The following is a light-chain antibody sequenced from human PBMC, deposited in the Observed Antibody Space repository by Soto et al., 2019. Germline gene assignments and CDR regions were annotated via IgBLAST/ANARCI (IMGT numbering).Light chain of an antibody. CDR2: LGS. J-gene: IGKJ5*01. CDR1: QSLLHSNGYNY. CDR3: MQALQTPIT. V-gene: IGKV2-28*01. Sequence: RXSQSLLHSNGYNYLDWYLQKPGQSPQLLIYLGSNRSSGVPDRFSGSGSGTDFTLKISRVEAEDVGVYYCMQALQTPITFGQGTRLEIK.